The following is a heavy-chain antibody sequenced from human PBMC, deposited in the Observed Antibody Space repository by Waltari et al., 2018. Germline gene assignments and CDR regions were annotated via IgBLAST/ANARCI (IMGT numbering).Heavy chain of an antibody. V-gene: IGHV1-69*06. CDR1: GGTFSSYA. D-gene: IGHD5-18*01. Sequence: QVQLVQSGAEVKKPGASVKVSCKASGGTFSSYAIRWVRPAPGQGLEWMGGIIPIFGTANYAQKFQGRVTITADKSTSTAYMELSSLRSEDTAVYYCARGIQLWRFFDYWGQGTLVTVSS. CDR2: IIPIFGTA. CDR3: ARGIQLWRFFDY. J-gene: IGHJ4*02.